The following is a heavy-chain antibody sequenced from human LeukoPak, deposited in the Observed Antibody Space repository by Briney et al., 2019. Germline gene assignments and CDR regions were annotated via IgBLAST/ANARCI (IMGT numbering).Heavy chain of an antibody. V-gene: IGHV3-7*01. CDR1: GFNFNTYS. CDR2: IKQDGSEK. Sequence: PGGSLRLSCAASGFNFNTYSMSWVRQAPGKGLEWVANIKQDGSEKYYVDSVKGRFTISRDNVKNSLYLQINSLRAEDTAVYYCARDRFKSWKQLWATLDYWGQGTLVTVSS. J-gene: IGHJ4*02. CDR3: ARDRFKSWKQLWATLDY. D-gene: IGHD5-18*01.